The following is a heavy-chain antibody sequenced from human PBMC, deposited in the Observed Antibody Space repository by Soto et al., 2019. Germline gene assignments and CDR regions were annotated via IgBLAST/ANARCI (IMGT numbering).Heavy chain of an antibody. CDR2: INPSGGST. Sequence: ASVRGACRASGYTFTSYYMRWVRQDPGQGLEWMGIINPSGGSTSYAQKFQGRVTMTRDTSTSTVYMELSSLRSEDTAVYYCARDGYCSGGSCLPHAFDIWGQGTMVTVSS. CDR1: GYTFTSYY. CDR3: ARDGYCSGGSCLPHAFDI. D-gene: IGHD2-15*01. J-gene: IGHJ3*02. V-gene: IGHV1-46*03.